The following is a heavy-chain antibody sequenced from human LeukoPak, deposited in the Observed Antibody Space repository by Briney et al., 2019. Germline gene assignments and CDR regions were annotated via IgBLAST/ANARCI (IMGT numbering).Heavy chain of an antibody. CDR2: INHSGST. V-gene: IGHV4-34*01. J-gene: IGHJ5*02. CDR1: GGSSSGYY. CDR3: ARGRRYPTRFDP. Sequence: SETLSLTCAVYGGSSSGYYWSWIRQPPGKGLEWIGEINHSGSTNYNPSLKSRVTISVDTSKNQFSLKLSSVTAADTAVYYCARGRRYPTRFDPWGQGTLVTVSS. D-gene: IGHD3-9*01.